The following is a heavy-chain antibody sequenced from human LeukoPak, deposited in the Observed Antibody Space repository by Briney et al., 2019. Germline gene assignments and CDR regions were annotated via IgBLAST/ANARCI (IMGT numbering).Heavy chain of an antibody. CDR3: ARDPGYYDSSGYPGAFDI. Sequence: SETLSLTCTVSGGSISSGSYYWSWIRQPPGKGLEWIGYIYYSGSTNYNPSLKSRVTISVDTSKNQFSLKLSSVTAAGTAVYYCARDPGYYDSSGYPGAFDIWGQGTMVTVSS. J-gene: IGHJ3*02. V-gene: IGHV4-61*01. CDR2: IYYSGST. CDR1: GGSISSGSYY. D-gene: IGHD3-22*01.